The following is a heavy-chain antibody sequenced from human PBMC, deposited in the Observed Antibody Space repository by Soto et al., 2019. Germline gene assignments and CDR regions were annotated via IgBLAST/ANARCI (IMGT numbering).Heavy chain of an antibody. CDR1: GFTLSSYS. V-gene: IGHV3-48*01. Sequence: GGSLRLSCAASGFTLSSYSMNWVRQTPGKGLEWLAYISSSSAIYYADSVRGRFTISRDNAKNSLYLQVNSLRAEDTAVYYCARGDDNSPFDVWGQGTMVTVSS. J-gene: IGHJ3*01. CDR3: ARGDDNSPFDV. D-gene: IGHD3-16*01. CDR2: ISSSSAI.